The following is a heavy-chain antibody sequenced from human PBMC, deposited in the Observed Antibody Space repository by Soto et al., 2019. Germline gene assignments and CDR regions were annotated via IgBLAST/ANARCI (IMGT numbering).Heavy chain of an antibody. J-gene: IGHJ5*02. CDR1: GFTFSSYA. D-gene: IGHD3-10*01. CDR3: ARDRAAYYYGSGPFDP. CDR2: ISYDGSNK. V-gene: IGHV3-30-3*01. Sequence: QVQLVESGGGVVQPGRSLRLSCAASGFTFSSYAMHWVRQAPGKGLEWVAVISYDGSNKYYADSVKGRFTISRDNSKNTLYLQMNSLRAEYTAVYYCARDRAAYYYGSGPFDPWGQGTVVTVSS.